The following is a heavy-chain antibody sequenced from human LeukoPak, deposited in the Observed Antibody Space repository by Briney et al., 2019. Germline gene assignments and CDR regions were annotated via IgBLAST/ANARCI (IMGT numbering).Heavy chain of an antibody. CDR3: AREFQRGYSYGYFDY. CDR2: ITSSSSYI. V-gene: IGHV3-21*01. CDR1: GFTFSSYS. D-gene: IGHD5-18*01. Sequence: GGSLRLSCAASGFTFSSYSMNWVRQSPGKGLEWVSLITSSSSYIYYADLVKGRFTVSRDNAKNSLYLQMNSLRAEDTAVYYCAREFQRGYSYGYFDYWGQGTLVTVSS. J-gene: IGHJ4*02.